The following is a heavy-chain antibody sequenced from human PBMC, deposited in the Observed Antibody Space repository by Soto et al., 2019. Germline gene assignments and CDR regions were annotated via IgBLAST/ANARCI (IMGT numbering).Heavy chain of an antibody. V-gene: IGHV4-31*03. CDR2: IYVTGAV. J-gene: IGHJ5*02. CDR1: GAALNSGNYY. CDR3: ARLRIATNNYKWFDT. D-gene: IGHD2-21*01. Sequence: SETLSLTCSVSGAALNSGNYYWSWIRQVPGKGLEWIGHIYVTGAVDYNPSLRDRITISQDTSERQFSLNLRLVTAADTAVYYCARLRIATNNYKWFDTWGQATLVTVSP.